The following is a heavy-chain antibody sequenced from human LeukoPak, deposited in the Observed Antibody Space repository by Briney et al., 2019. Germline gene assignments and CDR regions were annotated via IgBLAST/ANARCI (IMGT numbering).Heavy chain of an antibody. CDR2: MYPNNGNT. J-gene: IGHJ4*02. V-gene: IGHV1-8*01. D-gene: IGHD6-13*01. CDR3: ARGIPADY. Sequence: ASVKVSCKASGYTFTNDNINWVRQATGQGLEWMGWMYPNNGNTGFAQKFQGRVTLTRNTSISTAYMELSSLRSEDTAVYYCARGIPADYWGQGTLVTVSS. CDR1: GYTFTNDN.